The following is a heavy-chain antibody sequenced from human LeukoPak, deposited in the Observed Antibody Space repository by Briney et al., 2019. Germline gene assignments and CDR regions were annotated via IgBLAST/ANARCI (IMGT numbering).Heavy chain of an antibody. J-gene: IGHJ6*02. CDR1: GFTFSSYG. Sequence: GGSLRLSCAASGFTFSSYGMHWVRQAPGKGLEWVAVIWYDGSNKYYADSVKGRFTISRDNSKNTLYLQMNSLRAGDTAVYYCARDVGWYEYYDFWSGYYGYYYYGMDVWGQGTTVTVSS. D-gene: IGHD3-3*01. CDR3: ARDVGWYEYYDFWSGYYGYYYYGMDV. V-gene: IGHV3-33*01. CDR2: IWYDGSNK.